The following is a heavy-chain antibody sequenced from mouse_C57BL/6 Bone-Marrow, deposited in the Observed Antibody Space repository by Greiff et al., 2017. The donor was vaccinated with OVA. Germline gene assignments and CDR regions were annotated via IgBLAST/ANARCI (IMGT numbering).Heavy chain of an antibody. V-gene: IGHV1-54*01. D-gene: IGHD2-1*01. CDR2: INPGSGGT. Sequence: QVQLKESGAELVRPGTSVKVSCKASGYAFTNYLIEWVKQRPGQGLEWIGVINPGSGGTNYNEKFKGKATLTADKSSSTAYMQLSSLTSEDSAVYFCACPFLYYGNYSDYWGQGTTLTVSS. J-gene: IGHJ2*01. CDR3: ACPFLYYGNYSDY. CDR1: GYAFTNYL.